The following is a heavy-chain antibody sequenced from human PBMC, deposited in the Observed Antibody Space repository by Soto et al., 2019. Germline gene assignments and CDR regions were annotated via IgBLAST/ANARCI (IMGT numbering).Heavy chain of an antibody. D-gene: IGHD2-21*02. CDR1: GYTFTSYG. CDR2: IIPTLGIA. J-gene: IGHJ6*03. CDR3: ASEVTKSYYYYYYMDV. V-gene: IGHV1-69*04. Sequence: ASVKVSCKASGYTFTSYGISWVRQAPGQGLEWMGRIIPTLGIANYAQKFQGRVTITADKSTSTAYMELSSLRSEDTAVYYCASEVTKSYYYYYYMDVWGKGTTVTVSS.